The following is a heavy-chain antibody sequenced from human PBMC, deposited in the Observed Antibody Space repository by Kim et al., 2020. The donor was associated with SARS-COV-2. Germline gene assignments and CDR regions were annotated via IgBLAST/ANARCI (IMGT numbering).Heavy chain of an antibody. CDR3: ARVDYDILTGYYSVGGYYGMDV. Sequence: GGSLRLSCAASGFTFSSYSMNWVRQAPGKGLEWVSYISSSSSTIYYADSVKGRVTISRDNAKNSLYLQMNSLRAEDTAVYYCARVDYDILTGYYSVGGYYGMDVWGQGTTVTVSS. CDR2: ISSSSSTI. V-gene: IGHV3-48*04. D-gene: IGHD3-9*01. CDR1: GFTFSSYS. J-gene: IGHJ6*02.